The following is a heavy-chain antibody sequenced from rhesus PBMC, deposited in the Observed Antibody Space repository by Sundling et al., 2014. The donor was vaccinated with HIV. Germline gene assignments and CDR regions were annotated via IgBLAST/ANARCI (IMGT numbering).Heavy chain of an antibody. CDR3: AKTYCSGGVCYGDY. J-gene: IGHJ4*01. V-gene: IGHV3S42*01. CDR1: GFTFSSYG. Sequence: EVQLVESGGGLVQPGGSLRLSCAASGFTFSSYGMYWVRQAPGKGLEWISAISSGGGSTYYADSVKGRFTISRDNSKNTLSLQMNSLRAEDTAVYYCAKTYCSGGVCYGDYWGQGVLVTVSS. CDR2: ISSGGGST. D-gene: IGHD2-8*01.